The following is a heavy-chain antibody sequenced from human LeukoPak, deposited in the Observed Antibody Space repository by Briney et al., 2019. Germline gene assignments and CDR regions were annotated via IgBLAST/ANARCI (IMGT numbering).Heavy chain of an antibody. CDR2: IIPIFGTA. D-gene: IGHD5-12*01. CDR1: GGTFSSYA. J-gene: IGHJ3*02. CDR3: ARFGYSGYVPLANDAFDI. V-gene: IGHV1-69*13. Sequence: SVKVSCKASGGTFSSYAISWVRQAPGQGLEWMGGIIPIFGTANYAQTFQGRVTITADESTSTAYMELSSLRSEDTAVYYCARFGYSGYVPLANDAFDIWGQGTMVTVSS.